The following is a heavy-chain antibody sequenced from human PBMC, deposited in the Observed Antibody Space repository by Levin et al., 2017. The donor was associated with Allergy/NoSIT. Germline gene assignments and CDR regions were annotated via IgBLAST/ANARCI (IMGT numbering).Heavy chain of an antibody. V-gene: IGHV3-33*08. CDR2: IWYDGSNK. Sequence: LSLTCSASGFTVSNFGIHWVRQAPGKGLEWVSAIWYDGSNKYYIDSVKGRFTISRDNSKNTLYLQMDSLRVEDTAVYYCARDRDSAVAGIDWTYPVDYWGQGTQVTVSS. D-gene: IGHD6-19*01. CDR1: GFTVSNFG. CDR3: ARDRDSAVAGIDWTYPVDY. J-gene: IGHJ4*02.